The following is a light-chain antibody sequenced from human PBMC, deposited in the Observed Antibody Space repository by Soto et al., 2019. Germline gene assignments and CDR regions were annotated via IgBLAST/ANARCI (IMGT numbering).Light chain of an antibody. CDR2: GTS. CDR3: QQYGTSPMT. CDR1: QSVSRSY. Sequence: EIVLTQSPGTLSLSPGERATLSCSASQSVSRSYLAWYQQKPGQAPRLLIYGTSNRATGIPERFTGSGSGTEFTLTIIRLAREDFEVYYCQQYGTSPMTFGQGTKVDIK. V-gene: IGKV3-20*01. J-gene: IGKJ1*01.